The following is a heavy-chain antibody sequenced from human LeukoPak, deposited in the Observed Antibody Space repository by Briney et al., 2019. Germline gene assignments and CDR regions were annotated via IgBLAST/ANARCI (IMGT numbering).Heavy chain of an antibody. D-gene: IGHD6-13*01. CDR1: GHSFTRYW. Sequence: GESLKISCKVSGHSFTRYWIGWVRQMPGKGLEWMGIIYPGDSDTRKSPSFQGQVTISADKSISTAYLQWSSLKASDTAMYYCARSAAAAGGYFDYWGRGTLVTVSS. V-gene: IGHV5-51*01. CDR2: IYPGDSDT. CDR3: ARSAAAAGGYFDY. J-gene: IGHJ4*02.